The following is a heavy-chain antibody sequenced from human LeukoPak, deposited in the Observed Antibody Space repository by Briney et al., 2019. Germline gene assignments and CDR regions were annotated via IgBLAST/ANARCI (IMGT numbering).Heavy chain of an antibody. Sequence: GGSLRLSCAASGFTFSDFWMHWVRQAPGKGLVWVSRINSGGTVTNYADSVKGRLTISRDNAKNTLYLQINSLKTEDTAVYYCTTDQLPLSYAYWSGYYRFWGQGTLVTVSS. CDR3: TTDQLPLSYAYWSGYYRF. V-gene: IGHV3-74*01. CDR2: INSGGTVT. D-gene: IGHD3/OR15-3a*01. CDR1: GFTFSDFW. J-gene: IGHJ4*02.